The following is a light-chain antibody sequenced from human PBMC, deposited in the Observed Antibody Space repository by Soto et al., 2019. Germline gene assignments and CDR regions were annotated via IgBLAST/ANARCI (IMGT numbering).Light chain of an antibody. CDR2: GAS. Sequence: EIVMTQSPATLSVSPGERATLSCRASQSVGSNLAWYQQKAGQAPRLLIYGASTRATGIPARFSGSGSGTEFTLTIGSLQSEDFAVYYCQQYNNWPRTFGQGTKVDIK. V-gene: IGKV3-15*01. J-gene: IGKJ1*01. CDR3: QQYNNWPRT. CDR1: QSVGSN.